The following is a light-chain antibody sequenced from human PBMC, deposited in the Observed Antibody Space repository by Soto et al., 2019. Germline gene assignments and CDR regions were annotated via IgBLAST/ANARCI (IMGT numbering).Light chain of an antibody. J-gene: IGKJ3*01. CDR2: DVS. CDR3: QQYKTT. V-gene: IGKV1-5*01. Sequence: GDIVTITCRASQSISSWLAWYQQKPGKASTLLIYDVSRLESGVPSRFSGNGSGTEFTLTISSLQPDDVATYYCQQYKTTFGPGTKVDI. CDR1: QSISSW.